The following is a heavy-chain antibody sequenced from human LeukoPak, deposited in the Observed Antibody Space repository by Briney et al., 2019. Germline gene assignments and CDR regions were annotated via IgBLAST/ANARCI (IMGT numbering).Heavy chain of an antibody. J-gene: IGHJ6*03. D-gene: IGHD2-2*01. V-gene: IGHV3-7*01. Sequence: PGGSLILSCAAPGFTFSGYWMSWVRQAPGRGLEWVANIKQDGSEKYYVDSVKGRFTISRDNAKNSLYLQMNSLRAEYTAVYYCARGVVTAAVPYSYYYMDVWGKGTTVTVSS. CDR3: ARGVVTAAVPYSYYYMDV. CDR2: IKQDGSEK. CDR1: GFTFSGYW.